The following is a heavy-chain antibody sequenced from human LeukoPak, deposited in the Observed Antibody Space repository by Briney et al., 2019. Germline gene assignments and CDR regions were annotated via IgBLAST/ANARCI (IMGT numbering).Heavy chain of an antibody. J-gene: IGHJ4*02. CDR1: GFIFSTYG. D-gene: IGHD1-26*01. CDR2: VWSGGNNK. V-gene: IGHV3-33*01. CDR3: ARAKVGALDY. Sequence: GGSLRLSCAASGFIFSTYGMHWVRQPPGKGLEWVAVVWSGGNNKYYSDSVKGRFTISRDNSKNTLYLQMNSLRAEDTAVYYCARAKVGALDYWGQGTLVTVSS.